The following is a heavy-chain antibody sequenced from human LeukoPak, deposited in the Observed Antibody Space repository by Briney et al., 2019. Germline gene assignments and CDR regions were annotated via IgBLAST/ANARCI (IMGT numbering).Heavy chain of an antibody. V-gene: IGHV1-18*01. Sequence: ASVKVSCKTSGYSFITYGISWVRPAPGQGLEWMGWITAYNGNTKSAQKLQDRVTMTTDTSTSTAYMELRSLRSDDTAVYYCARVNYDILTGYYIPHAFDIWGQGTMVTVSS. CDR3: ARVNYDILTGYYIPHAFDI. D-gene: IGHD3-9*01. CDR1: GYSFITYG. J-gene: IGHJ3*02. CDR2: ITAYNGNT.